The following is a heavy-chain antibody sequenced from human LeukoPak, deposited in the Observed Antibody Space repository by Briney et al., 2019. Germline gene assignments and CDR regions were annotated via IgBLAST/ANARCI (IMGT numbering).Heavy chain of an antibody. V-gene: IGHV3-21*04. Sequence: GGSLRLSXAASGFTFSSYSMNWVRQAPGKGLEWVTSISSSSSYIYYADSVKGRFAISRDNSKNTLYLQMSSLRAEDTAVYYCAKDRDFWSGYYTASDYWGQGSLVTVSS. CDR1: GFTFSSYS. D-gene: IGHD3-3*01. CDR2: ISSSSSYI. CDR3: AKDRDFWSGYYTASDY. J-gene: IGHJ4*02.